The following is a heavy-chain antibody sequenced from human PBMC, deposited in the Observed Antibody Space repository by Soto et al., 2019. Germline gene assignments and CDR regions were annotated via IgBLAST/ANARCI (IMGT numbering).Heavy chain of an antibody. Sequence: QVQLVQSGAEVKKPGASVKVSCKASGYTFTSYGISWVRQAPGPGLEWMGWISAYNGNTNYAQKLQGRVTMTTDTPTSTAYMELRSLRSDNTAVYYCARDSFITMVRGVIVWTYNYGMDVWGQATTVTVSS. CDR1: GYTFTSYG. J-gene: IGHJ6*02. D-gene: IGHD3-10*01. CDR2: ISAYNGNT. CDR3: ARDSFITMVRGVIVWTYNYGMDV. V-gene: IGHV1-18*01.